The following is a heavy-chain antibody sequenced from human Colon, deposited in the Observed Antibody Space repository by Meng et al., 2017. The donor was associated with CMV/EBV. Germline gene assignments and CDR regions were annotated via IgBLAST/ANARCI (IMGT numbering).Heavy chain of an antibody. CDR2: IIWSGGAT. CDR1: GFKFADYG. Sequence: GGSLRLSCAASGFKFADYGMHWVRQVPGKGLEWVSGIIWSGGATAYADSVKGRFTISRDNAKKSLYLQMNSLRHEDSALYYCAKGAPGNYYTMDVWGQGTTVTVSS. J-gene: IGHJ6*02. CDR3: AKGAPGNYYTMDV. V-gene: IGHV3-9*01.